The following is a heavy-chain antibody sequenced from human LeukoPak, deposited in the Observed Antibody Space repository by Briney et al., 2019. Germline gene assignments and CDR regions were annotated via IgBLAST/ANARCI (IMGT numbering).Heavy chain of an antibody. D-gene: IGHD1-26*01. CDR1: GYTFTGYY. J-gene: IGHJ4*02. CDR3: ARVQSYSGSYYSPYYFDY. V-gene: IGHV1-2*02. Sequence: ASVKVSCKASGYTFTGYYMHWVRQAPGEGVEWMGWINPNSGGTNYAQKFQGRVTMTRDTSISTAYMELSRLRSDDTAVYYCARVQSYSGSYYSPYYFDYWGQGTLVTVSS. CDR2: INPNSGGT.